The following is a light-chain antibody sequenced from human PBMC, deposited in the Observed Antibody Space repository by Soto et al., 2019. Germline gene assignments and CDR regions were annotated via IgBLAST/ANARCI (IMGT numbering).Light chain of an antibody. J-gene: IGKJ1*01. Sequence: DVRVTQSPSTVSGSVGDRVTITCRASQTISSWLAWYQQKPGKAPKLLIYKASTLKSGVPSRFSGSGSGTEFTLTISSLQPDDFATYYCQHYNSYSEAFGQGTKVDIK. V-gene: IGKV1-5*03. CDR3: QHYNSYSEA. CDR1: QTISSW. CDR2: KAS.